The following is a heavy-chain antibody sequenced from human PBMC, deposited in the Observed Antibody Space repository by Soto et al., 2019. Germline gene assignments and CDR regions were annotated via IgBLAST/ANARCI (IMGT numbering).Heavy chain of an antibody. V-gene: IGHV1-18*04. CDR1: GYTLVTHE. Sequence: QVQLVQSGPEVKKPGASVKVSCKASGYTLVTHEITWVRQAPGQGLEWVGWISPYSGTTNYAQNLQGRVTVTTDTSTSTAYMELRSLRSDDAAVYYCARDGNDYGDYWGQGTLVSVSS. D-gene: IGHD3-16*01. CDR3: ARDGNDYGDY. CDR2: ISPYSGTT. J-gene: IGHJ4*02.